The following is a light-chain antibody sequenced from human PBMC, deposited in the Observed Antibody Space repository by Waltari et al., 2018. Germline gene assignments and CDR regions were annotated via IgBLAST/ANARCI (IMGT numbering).Light chain of an antibody. Sequence: DVVMTQSPLSMPVTFGQPAYISCKSSQSLVHSDGNTHLNWFQQRPGQSPRRLIYRVSNRDSGVPDRFSGSGSDTDFTLKISRVEAGDVGVYYCMQGTHWPYTFGQGTKLDIK. V-gene: IGKV2-30*02. J-gene: IGKJ2*01. CDR3: MQGTHWPYT. CDR1: QSLVHSDGNTH. CDR2: RVS.